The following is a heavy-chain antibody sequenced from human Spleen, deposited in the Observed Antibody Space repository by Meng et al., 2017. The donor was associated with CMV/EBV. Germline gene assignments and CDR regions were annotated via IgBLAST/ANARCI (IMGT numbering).Heavy chain of an antibody. CDR3: AREAGGDHGHGGLDI. Sequence: GGSLRLSCAASGFIFSNYGMHWVRQAPGKRLEWVAVISYDVYTTDYYADSVKGRFTISRDNSKSTLYLQMNNVRAEDMAMYYCAREAGGDHGHGGLDIWGQGTMVTVSS. CDR1: GFIFSNYG. J-gene: IGHJ3*02. V-gene: IGHV3-30*03. CDR2: ISYDVYTTD. D-gene: IGHD4-17*01.